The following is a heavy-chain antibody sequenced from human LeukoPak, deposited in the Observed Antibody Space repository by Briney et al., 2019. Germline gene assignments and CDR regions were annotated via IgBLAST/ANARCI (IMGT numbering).Heavy chain of an antibody. V-gene: IGHV4-34*01. CDR2: INHSGST. Sequence: SETLSLTCAVYGGSFSGYYWSWIRQPPGKGLEWIGEINHSGSTNYNPSLKSRVTISVDTSKNQFSLKLKSVTAADTAVYYCARIPGDRPDDWGQGTLVTVS. CDR1: GGSFSGYY. D-gene: IGHD7-27*01. CDR3: ARIPGDRPDD. J-gene: IGHJ4*02.